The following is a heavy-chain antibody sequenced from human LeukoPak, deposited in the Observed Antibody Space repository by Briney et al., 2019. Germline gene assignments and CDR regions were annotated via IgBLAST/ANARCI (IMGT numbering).Heavy chain of an antibody. Sequence: ASVKVSCKASGYTFTGYYIHWVRQAPGQGLEWMGWISPNSGVTHHAQKFQGRVTMTRDTSINTVYMDLSRLSSDDTAVYHCARGVYSSNTGNYMDVWGKGTTVIISS. CDR3: ARGVYSSNTGNYMDV. J-gene: IGHJ6*03. D-gene: IGHD6-13*01. CDR1: GYTFTGYY. V-gene: IGHV1-2*02. CDR2: ISPNSGVT.